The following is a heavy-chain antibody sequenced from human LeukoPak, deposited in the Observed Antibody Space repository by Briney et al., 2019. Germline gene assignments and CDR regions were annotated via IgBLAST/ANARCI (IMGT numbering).Heavy chain of an antibody. Sequence: ASVKVSCKASGYTFTKNGISWVRQAPGQGLEWMGWISPYNGNTNYAQKFQGRVTMTTDTSTSTAHMELRSPRSDDTAVYYCAKDDYYDTSGRYWGQGTLVTVSS. CDR2: ISPYNGNT. CDR3: AKDDYYDTSGRY. J-gene: IGHJ4*02. CDR1: GYTFTKNG. V-gene: IGHV1-18*01. D-gene: IGHD3-22*01.